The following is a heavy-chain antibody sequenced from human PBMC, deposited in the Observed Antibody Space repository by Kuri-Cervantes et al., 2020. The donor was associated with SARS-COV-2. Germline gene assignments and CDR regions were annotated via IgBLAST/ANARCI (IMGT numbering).Heavy chain of an antibody. CDR2: ISAYNGNT. V-gene: IGHV1-18*01. Sequence: ASVKVSCKASGYTFTSYGISWGRQAPEQGLEWMGWISAYNGNTNYAQNLQGRVTMTTDTSTSTAYMELRSLRSDDTAVYYCARDGIDIVVGNDAFDIWGQGTMVTVSS. CDR1: GYTFTSYG. J-gene: IGHJ3*02. D-gene: IGHD2-2*01. CDR3: ARDGIDIVVGNDAFDI.